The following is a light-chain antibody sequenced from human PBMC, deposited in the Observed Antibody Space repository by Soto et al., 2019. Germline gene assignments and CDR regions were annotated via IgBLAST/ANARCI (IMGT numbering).Light chain of an antibody. CDR1: QSIKNW. CDR2: KAS. J-gene: IGKJ5*01. Sequence: DIQMTQSPSTLSAPVGDRVNVSCRASQSIKNWLAWYQQKPGKAPKLLIYKASSLQSGVPSRFSGIGSGTEFTLSINCLQPDDFATYYCQQYSSYSLYTFGQGTRL. V-gene: IGKV1-5*03. CDR3: QQYSSYSLYT.